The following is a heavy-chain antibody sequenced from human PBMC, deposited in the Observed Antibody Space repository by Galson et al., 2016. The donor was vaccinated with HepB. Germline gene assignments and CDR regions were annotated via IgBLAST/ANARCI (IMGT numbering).Heavy chain of an antibody. CDR3: ARGGLVRGAHGGSFDS. D-gene: IGHD3-10*01. CDR2: TFYRSKWYY. Sequence: CAISGDSVSSTSAGWSWVRQSPSRGLEWLGRTFYRSKWYYDYAISVRSRITINPDTSMNQFSLQLISVTPEDTAVYYCARGGLVRGAHGGSFDSWGQGNLVTVSS. CDR1: GDSVSSTSAG. J-gene: IGHJ4*01. V-gene: IGHV6-1*01.